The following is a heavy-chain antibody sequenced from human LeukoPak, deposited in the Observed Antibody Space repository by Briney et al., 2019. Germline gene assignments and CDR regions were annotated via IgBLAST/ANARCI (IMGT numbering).Heavy chain of an antibody. V-gene: IGHV1-2*02. D-gene: IGHD1-26*01. Sequence: ASVKVSCKASGYTFTGYYIHWVRQAPGHGLEWMGWINPNSGGTNYAQKFQGRVTMTRDTPISTAYMELSRLRSDDTAVYYCARGTRYSGSYYLIQHWGQGTLVTVSS. CDR2: INPNSGGT. J-gene: IGHJ1*01. CDR3: ARGTRYSGSYYLIQH. CDR1: GYTFTGYY.